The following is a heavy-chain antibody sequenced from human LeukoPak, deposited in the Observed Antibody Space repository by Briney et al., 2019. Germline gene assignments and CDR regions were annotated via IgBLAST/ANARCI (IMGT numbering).Heavy chain of an antibody. CDR1: GYSFTSYY. Sequence: GASVKVSCKPSGYSFTSYYMHWVRQAPGQGLEWMGVIDPSGGSTNYAQRFQGRITMTRDTSTRTVYMELSSLRSEDTAIYYCASLGSGSSPIIDFDFWGQGTLVTVSS. D-gene: IGHD3-10*01. V-gene: IGHV1-46*01. J-gene: IGHJ4*02. CDR3: ASLGSGSSPIIDFDF. CDR2: IDPSGGST.